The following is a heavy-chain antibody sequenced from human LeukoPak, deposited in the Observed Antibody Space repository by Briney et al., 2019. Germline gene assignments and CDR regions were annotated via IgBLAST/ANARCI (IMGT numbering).Heavy chain of an antibody. CDR2: IYTSGST. CDR1: GGSISSYY. V-gene: IGHV4-4*07. Sequence: SETLSLTCTVSGGSISSYYWRWLRQPAGKGLEWIGRIYTSGSTNYNPSLTSRVTMSVDTSTNQFSLKLSSVTAADTAVYYCARDHGSSGVFDYWGQGTLVTVSS. J-gene: IGHJ4*02. D-gene: IGHD3-22*01. CDR3: ARDHGSSGVFDY.